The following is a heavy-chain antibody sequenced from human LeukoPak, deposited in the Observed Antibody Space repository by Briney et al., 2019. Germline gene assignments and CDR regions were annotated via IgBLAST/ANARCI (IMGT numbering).Heavy chain of an antibody. J-gene: IGHJ4*02. Sequence: PSETLSLTCSVSGGSISRSDHYWSWIRQPPGKGLEWIGNIYYNGITYYNPSLKSRVTISVDTSKNQFSLKLSSVTAADTAVYYCARGLLAAAFPFRARLKYYFDYWGQGTLVTVSS. CDR3: ARGLLAAAFPFRARLKYYFDY. CDR2: IYYNGIT. D-gene: IGHD6-13*01. CDR1: GGSISRSDHY. V-gene: IGHV4-30-4*01.